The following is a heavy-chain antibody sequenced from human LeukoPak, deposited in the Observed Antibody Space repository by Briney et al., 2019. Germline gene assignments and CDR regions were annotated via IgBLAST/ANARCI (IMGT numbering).Heavy chain of an antibody. CDR1: GFTFSSYD. CDR2: IGTAGDT. D-gene: IGHD4-17*01. J-gene: IGHJ4*02. CDR3: ARDSHGDYSFDY. V-gene: IGHV3-13*01. Sequence: GGSLRLSCAASGFTFSSYDMHWVRQATGKVLEWVSAIGTAGDTYYPGSVKGRFTISRENAKNSLYLQMNSLRAGDTAVYYCARDSHGDYSFDYWGQGTLVTVSS.